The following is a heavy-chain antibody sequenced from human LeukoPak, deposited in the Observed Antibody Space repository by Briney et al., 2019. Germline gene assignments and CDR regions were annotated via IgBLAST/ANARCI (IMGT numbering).Heavy chain of an antibody. V-gene: IGHV4-59*01. CDR2: IYYSGSN. Sequence: SQTLSLTCTVSGGSINSNCWGWIRQSPEKGLEWIGSIYYSGSNNYNRSLKSRVTISVDTSKNEFSLKLSSVTAADTAVYYCARGKYYFDYWGQGTLVTVSS. CDR3: ARGKYYFDY. J-gene: IGHJ4*02. CDR1: GGSINSNC.